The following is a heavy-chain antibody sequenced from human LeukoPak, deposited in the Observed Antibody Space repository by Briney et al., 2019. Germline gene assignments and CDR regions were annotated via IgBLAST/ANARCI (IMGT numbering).Heavy chain of an antibody. Sequence: QPGGSLRLSCAASGFTFNSYEMNWVRQAPGKGLEWVSYISSSGSTIYYADSVKGRFTISRDNAKNSLYLQMNSLRAEDTAVYYCARYCSGGSCYLRYYYYGMDVWGKGTTVTVSS. CDR1: GFTFNSYE. CDR3: ARYCSGGSCYLRYYYYGMDV. D-gene: IGHD2-15*01. V-gene: IGHV3-48*03. J-gene: IGHJ6*04. CDR2: ISSSGSTI.